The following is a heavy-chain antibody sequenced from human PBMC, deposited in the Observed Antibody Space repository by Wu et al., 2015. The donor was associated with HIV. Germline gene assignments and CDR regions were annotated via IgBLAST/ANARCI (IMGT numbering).Heavy chain of an antibody. D-gene: IGHD4-11*01. Sequence: QVQLVQSGAEVKKPGASVKISCTASGYSFTDYYIHWVRQSPGQGLEWMGIIIPVGGSTSYAQKFQGRVTMTRDTSRRTVYMELNSLTSGDTAMYFCARDATPITTEFDYWGQGTLITVSS. CDR3: ARDATPITTEFDY. J-gene: IGHJ4*02. CDR1: GYSFTDYY. CDR2: IIPVGGST. V-gene: IGHV1-46*01.